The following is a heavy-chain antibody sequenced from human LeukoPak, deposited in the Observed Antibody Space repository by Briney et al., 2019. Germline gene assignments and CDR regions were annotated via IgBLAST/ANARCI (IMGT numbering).Heavy chain of an antibody. V-gene: IGHV5-51*01. Sequence: GESLKISCKGSGYRFTGYWIGWVRPMPGKGLEWMGIIYPGDSDTRYSPSFQGQVTISADKSISTAYLQWSSLKASDTAMYYCARRLYDTWNLGGMDVWGQGTTVTVSS. CDR1: GYRFTGYW. CDR3: ARRLYDTWNLGGMDV. J-gene: IGHJ6*02. CDR2: IYPGDSDT. D-gene: IGHD1-20*01.